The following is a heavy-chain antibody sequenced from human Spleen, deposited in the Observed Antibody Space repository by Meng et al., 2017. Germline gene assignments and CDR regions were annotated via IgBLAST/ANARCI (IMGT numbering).Heavy chain of an antibody. CDR1: GGSFSGVY. Sequence: GSLRLSCAISGGSFSGVYWIWIRQTPGKGLEYIGEVSHSGNTNSSPSLESRVTISADMSKTQFSLKLTSVTPEDTAVYYCSRESHLAGFGYWGQGTLVTVSS. V-gene: IGHV4-34*01. J-gene: IGHJ4*02. CDR3: SRESHLAGFGY. CDR2: VSHSGNT.